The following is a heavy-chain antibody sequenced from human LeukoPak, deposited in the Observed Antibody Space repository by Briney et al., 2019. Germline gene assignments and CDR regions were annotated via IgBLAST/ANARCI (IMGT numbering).Heavy chain of an antibody. CDR3: ARGCSGGSCYSVDAFDI. J-gene: IGHJ3*02. CDR2: INHSGST. Sequence: PSETLSLTCAVYGGSFSGYYWSWIRQPPGKGLEWIGEINHSGSTNYNPSLKSRVTISVDTSKNQFSLKLSSVTAADTAVYYCARGCSGGSCYSVDAFDIWGQGTMVTVSS. V-gene: IGHV4-34*01. D-gene: IGHD2-15*01. CDR1: GGSFSGYY.